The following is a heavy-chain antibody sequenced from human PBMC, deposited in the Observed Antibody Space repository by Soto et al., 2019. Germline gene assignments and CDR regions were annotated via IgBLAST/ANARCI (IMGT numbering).Heavy chain of an antibody. D-gene: IGHD1-7*01. Sequence: EVQLLESGGGLVQPGGSLRLSCAASGFTFSSYAMSWVRQAPWKGLEWVSAISGSGGSTYYADSVKGRFTISRDNSKNTLYLQMNSLRAEDTAVYYCAKGTFRTTGGFDYWGQGTLVTVSS. J-gene: IGHJ4*02. V-gene: IGHV3-23*01. CDR2: ISGSGGST. CDR3: AKGTFRTTGGFDY. CDR1: GFTFSSYA.